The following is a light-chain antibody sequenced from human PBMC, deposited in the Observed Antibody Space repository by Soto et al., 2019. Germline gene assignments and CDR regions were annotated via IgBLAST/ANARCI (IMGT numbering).Light chain of an antibody. CDR3: QKYNTVPAT. V-gene: IGKV1-27*01. CDR1: QGIGNS. CDR2: SAS. J-gene: IGKJ5*01. Sequence: DIQMTQSPPSLSASVGDRVTITCRASQGIGNSLPWYQQKPGTVPKLLIYSASTLQSGVPSRFSGSGSETDFTLTISSLQPEDVAAYYCQKYNTVPATFGQGTRLEIK.